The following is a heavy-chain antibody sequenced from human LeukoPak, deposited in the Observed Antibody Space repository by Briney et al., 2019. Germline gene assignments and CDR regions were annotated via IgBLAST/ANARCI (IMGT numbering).Heavy chain of an antibody. CDR3: ARDFGYDFWSGYLYYYYGMDV. Sequence: GGSLRLSCVASGFTFNNYWMNWVRQAPGKGLEWVAVIWYDGSNKYYADSVKGRFTISRDNSKNTLYLQMNSLRAEDTAVYYCARDFGYDFWSGYLYYYYGMDVWGQGTTVTVSS. CDR1: GFTFNNYW. D-gene: IGHD3-3*01. J-gene: IGHJ6*02. CDR2: IWYDGSNK. V-gene: IGHV3-33*08.